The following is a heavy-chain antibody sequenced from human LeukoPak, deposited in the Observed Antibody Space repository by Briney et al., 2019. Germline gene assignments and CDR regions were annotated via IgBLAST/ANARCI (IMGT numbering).Heavy chain of an antibody. J-gene: IGHJ4*02. D-gene: IGHD3-22*01. CDR2: IKSKTDGGTT. CDR3: TRNYDSSSLDY. CDR1: GFTFSNAW. Sequence: GGSLRLSCAASGFTFSNAWMSWVRQAPGKGLEWVGRIKSKTDGGTTDYAAPVKGRFTISRDDSKNTLYLQMNSLKTEDTAVYYCTRNYDSSSLDYWGQGTLVTVSS. V-gene: IGHV3-15*01.